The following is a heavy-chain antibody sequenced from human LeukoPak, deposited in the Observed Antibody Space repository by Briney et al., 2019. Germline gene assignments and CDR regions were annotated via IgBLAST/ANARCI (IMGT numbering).Heavy chain of an antibody. Sequence: TSETLSLTCTVSGGSISSGSYYWSWIRQPAGKGLEWIGRIYTSGGTNYNPSLKSRVTISVDTSKNQFSLKLSSVTAADTAVYYCARDLRITMVRGVISYYYYYMDVWGKGTTVTVSS. J-gene: IGHJ6*03. D-gene: IGHD3-10*01. CDR3: ARDLRITMVRGVISYYYYYMDV. CDR1: GGSISSGSYY. CDR2: IYTSGGT. V-gene: IGHV4-61*02.